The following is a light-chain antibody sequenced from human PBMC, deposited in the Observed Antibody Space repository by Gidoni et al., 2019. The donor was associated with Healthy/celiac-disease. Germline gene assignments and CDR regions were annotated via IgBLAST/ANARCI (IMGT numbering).Light chain of an antibody. CDR2: DAS. J-gene: IGKJ3*01. Sequence: EIVLTQSPATLSLSPGERATLSCRASQSVSSYLAWYQQKPGQAPRLLIYDASNRATGIPARFSGSGSGTYFTLTISSLEPEDFAVYYCQQRRNWPPFTVGPGTKVDIK. V-gene: IGKV3-11*01. CDR1: QSVSSY. CDR3: QQRRNWPPFT.